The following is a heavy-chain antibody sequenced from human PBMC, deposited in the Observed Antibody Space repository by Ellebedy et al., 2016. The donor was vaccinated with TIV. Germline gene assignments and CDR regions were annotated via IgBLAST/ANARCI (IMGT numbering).Heavy chain of an antibody. CDR1: GFTFSDYY. Sequence: GGSLRLSCVASGFTFSDYYMSWIRQAPGKGLEWVSYISSSGSTIYYADSVKGRFTISRDNAKNSLYLQMNSLRAEDTAVYYCALVGLLSRTYYCYGMDVWGQGTTVTVSS. CDR2: ISSSGSTI. J-gene: IGHJ6*02. D-gene: IGHD3-3*01. CDR3: ALVGLLSRTYYCYGMDV. V-gene: IGHV3-11*01.